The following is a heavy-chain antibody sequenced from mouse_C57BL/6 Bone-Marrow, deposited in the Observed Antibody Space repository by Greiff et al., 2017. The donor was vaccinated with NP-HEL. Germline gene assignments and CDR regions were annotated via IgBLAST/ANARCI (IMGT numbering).Heavy chain of an antibody. D-gene: IGHD2-2*01. V-gene: IGHV1-59*01. CDR1: GYTFTSYW. CDR2: IDPSDSYT. Sequence: VQLQQPGAELVRPGTSVKLSCKASGYTFTSYWMHWVKQRPGQGLEWIGVIDPSDSYTNYNQKFKGKATLTVDTSSSTAYMQLSSLTSADSAVYSGSRVSTMVKWFAYWGQGTLVTVSA. CDR3: SRVSTMVKWFAY. J-gene: IGHJ3*01.